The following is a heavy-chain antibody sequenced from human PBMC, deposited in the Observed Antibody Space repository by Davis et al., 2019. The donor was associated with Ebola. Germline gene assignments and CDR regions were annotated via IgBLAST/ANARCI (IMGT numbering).Heavy chain of an antibody. CDR2: IYPGDSDT. CDR3: TRQGPTSWDS. CDR1: GYSFTSYW. Sequence: KVSCKGSGYSFTSYWIGWVRQMPGKGLEWMGIIYPGDSDTTYSPSFQGQVTFSVDRSIRTAYLQWNSLKASDTAIYYCTRQGPTSWDSWGQGTLVTVSS. J-gene: IGHJ4*02. D-gene: IGHD2-2*01. V-gene: IGHV5-51*01.